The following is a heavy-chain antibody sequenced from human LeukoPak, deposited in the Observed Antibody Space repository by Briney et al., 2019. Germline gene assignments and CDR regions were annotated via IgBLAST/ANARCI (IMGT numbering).Heavy chain of an antibody. CDR1: GGTFSIYA. CDR2: IIPILGIA. Sequence: SVIVSCTLSGGTFSIYAISWVRQAPGQGLEWMGRIIPILGIANYAQKFQGRVTITADKSTSTAYMELSSLRSEDTAVYYCARNRPTTVTTGDAFDIWRQGTMVTVSS. J-gene: IGHJ3*02. D-gene: IGHD4-17*01. CDR3: ARNRPTTVTTGDAFDI. V-gene: IGHV1-69*04.